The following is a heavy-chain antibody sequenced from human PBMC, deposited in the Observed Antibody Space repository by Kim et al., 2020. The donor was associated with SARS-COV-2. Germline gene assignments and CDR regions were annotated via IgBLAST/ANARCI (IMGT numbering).Heavy chain of an antibody. CDR1: GGSISSSSYY. V-gene: IGHV4-39*01. J-gene: IGHJ6*02. Sequence: SETLSLTCTVSGGSISSSSYYWGWIRQPPGKGLEWIGSIYYSGSTYYNPSLKSRVTISVDTSKNQFSLKLSSVTAADTAVYYCAIHSITILNVWGQGTTVTVSS. CDR3: AIHSITILNV. D-gene: IGHD3-9*01. CDR2: IYYSGST.